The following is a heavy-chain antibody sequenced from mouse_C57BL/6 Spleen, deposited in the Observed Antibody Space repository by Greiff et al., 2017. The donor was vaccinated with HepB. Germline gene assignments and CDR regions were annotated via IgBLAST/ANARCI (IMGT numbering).Heavy chain of an antibody. CDR3: ARPGNYYGSTYFDY. V-gene: IGHV5-4*01. CDR2: ISDGGSYT. D-gene: IGHD1-1*01. CDR1: GFTFSSYA. Sequence: EVQLVESGGGLVKPGGSLKLSCAASGFTFSSYAMSWVRQTPEKRLEWVATISDGGSYTYYPDNVKGRFTISRDNAKNNQYLQMSHLKSEDTAMYYCARPGNYYGSTYFDYWGQGTTLTVSS. J-gene: IGHJ2*01.